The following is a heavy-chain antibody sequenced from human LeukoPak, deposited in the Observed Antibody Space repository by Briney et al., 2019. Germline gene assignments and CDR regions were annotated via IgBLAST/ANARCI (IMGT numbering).Heavy chain of an antibody. D-gene: IGHD1-1*01. J-gene: IGHJ3*02. CDR2: FYTSGST. Sequence: PSETLSLTCTVSGDSISSGSYYWSWIRQPAGKGLEWIGRFYTSGSTNYNPSLKSRVTISVDRSKNQLSLTLSSVTAADSAVYYCARQSYNFGFNIWGQGTMVTVSS. CDR1: GDSISSGSYY. CDR3: ARQSYNFGFNI. V-gene: IGHV4-61*02.